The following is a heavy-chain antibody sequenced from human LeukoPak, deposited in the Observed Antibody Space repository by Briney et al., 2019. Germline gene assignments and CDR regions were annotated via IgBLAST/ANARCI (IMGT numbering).Heavy chain of an antibody. V-gene: IGHV1-46*01. Sequence: ASVKVSCKASGYTFTNYYMHWVRQAPGQGLEWMGINNPSGGSTTYAQKFQGRVTMTRDMSTNTVYMDLSSLRSEDTAVYYCARGPLGTGYYYYMDVWGKGTTVTVSS. CDR2: NNPSGGST. J-gene: IGHJ6*03. CDR1: GYTFTNYY. D-gene: IGHD1-1*01. CDR3: ARGPLGTGYYYYMDV.